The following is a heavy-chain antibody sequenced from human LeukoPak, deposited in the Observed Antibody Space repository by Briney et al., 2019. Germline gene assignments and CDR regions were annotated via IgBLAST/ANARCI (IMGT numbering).Heavy chain of an antibody. D-gene: IGHD2-15*01. CDR2: ISGSGGST. V-gene: IGHV3-23*01. CDR1: GFTFSSYA. CDR3: AKELGYCSGGSCLTFDY. J-gene: IGHJ4*02. Sequence: PGGSLRLSCAASGFTFSSYAMSWVRQAPGKGLEWVSAISGSGGSTYYADSVKGRFTISRDNSKDTLYLQMNSLRAEDTAVYYCAKELGYCSGGSCLTFDYWGQGTLVTVSS.